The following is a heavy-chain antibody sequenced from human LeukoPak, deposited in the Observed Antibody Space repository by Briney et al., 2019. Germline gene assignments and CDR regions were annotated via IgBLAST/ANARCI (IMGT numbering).Heavy chain of an antibody. Sequence: PGGSLRLSCAASGFTFSSYGMHWVRQAPGKGLEWVAVIWYDGSNEYYADSVKGRFTISRDNSKNTLFLQMNSLRAEDTAVYYCAKDLRPYYPYYNGMDVWGQGTTVTVSS. CDR1: GFTFSSYG. D-gene: IGHD3-10*01. CDR2: IWYDGSNE. CDR3: AKDLRPYYPYYNGMDV. J-gene: IGHJ6*02. V-gene: IGHV3-30*02.